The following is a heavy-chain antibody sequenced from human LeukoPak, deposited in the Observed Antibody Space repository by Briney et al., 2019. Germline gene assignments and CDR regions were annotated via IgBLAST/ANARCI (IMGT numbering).Heavy chain of an antibody. CDR1: GFTFSRYW. CDR3: AELDSSSPRN. J-gene: IGHJ4*02. Sequence: GGSLRLSCAASGFTFSRYWMTWVRQAPGKGLEWVANINQDGGEKYYVDSVKGRFTISRDNAKNSPFLQVNSLRAEDTAVYYCAELDSSSPRNWGQGTLVTVSS. D-gene: IGHD6-13*01. CDR2: INQDGGEK. V-gene: IGHV3-7*02.